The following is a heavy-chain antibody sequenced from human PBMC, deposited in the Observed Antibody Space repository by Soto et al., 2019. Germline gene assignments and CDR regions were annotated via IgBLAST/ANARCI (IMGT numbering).Heavy chain of an antibody. Sequence: QVQLVESGGGVVHPGRSLRLSCAASGFNFSNYGMQWVRQAPGKGLEWGAHIWYDGSNKYYADSVKGRFTISRDNSKNTLYLQLDSLRPDDTAVYYCASASGATVSWGQGPLVTV. CDR2: IWYDGSNK. CDR1: GFNFSNYG. J-gene: IGHJ5*02. D-gene: IGHD3-10*01. CDR3: ASASGATVS. V-gene: IGHV3-33*01.